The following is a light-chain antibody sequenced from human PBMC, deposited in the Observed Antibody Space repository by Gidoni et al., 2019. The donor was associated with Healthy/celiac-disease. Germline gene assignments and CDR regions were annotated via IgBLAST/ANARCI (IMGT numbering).Light chain of an antibody. J-gene: IGKJ3*01. CDR2: GAS. Sequence: EIVLTQSPGTLSLSPGERATLSCRASQSVSSHYLAWYQQKPGQDPRLLIYGASSRATGVPDRFSGSGSGTDFTLTISGLEPEDFAVYYCQQYGSSPFGPGTKVDIK. CDR1: QSVSSHY. CDR3: QQYGSSP. V-gene: IGKV3-20*01.